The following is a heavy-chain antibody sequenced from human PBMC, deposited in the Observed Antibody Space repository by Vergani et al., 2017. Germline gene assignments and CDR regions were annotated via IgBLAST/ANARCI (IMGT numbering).Heavy chain of an antibody. CDR1: GYSFTSYW. CDR3: ARHASGWYPDDAFDI. J-gene: IGHJ3*02. D-gene: IGHD6-19*01. V-gene: IGHV5-10-1*03. Sequence: EVQLVQSGAEVKKPGESLRISCKGSGYSFTSYWISWVRQMPGKGLEWIGRIDPSDSYTNYSPSFQGHVTISADKSISTAYLQWSSLKASDTAMYYCARHASGWYPDDAFDIWGQGTMVTVSS. CDR2: IDPSDSYT.